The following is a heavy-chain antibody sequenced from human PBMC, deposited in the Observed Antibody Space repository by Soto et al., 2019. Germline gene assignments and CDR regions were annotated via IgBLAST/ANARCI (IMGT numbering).Heavy chain of an antibody. CDR2: ISGSGGST. CDR1: GFTFSSYA. Sequence: GGSLRLSCAASGFTFSSYAMSWVRQAPGKGLEWVSAISGSGGSTYYADSVRGRFTISRDNSKNTLYLQMNSLRAEDTAVYYCAKDRGSSWYFSTFDYWGQGTLVTVSS. CDR3: AKDRGSSWYFSTFDY. V-gene: IGHV3-23*01. J-gene: IGHJ4*02. D-gene: IGHD6-13*01.